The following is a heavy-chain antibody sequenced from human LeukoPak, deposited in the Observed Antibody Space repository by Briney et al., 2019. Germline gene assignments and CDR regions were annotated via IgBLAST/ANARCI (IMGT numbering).Heavy chain of an antibody. V-gene: IGHV3-48*04. CDR3: ARSLRYFDWLHDY. CDR2: ISSSSTTI. Sequence: GGSLTLSCAASGFTFSNYAMNWVHQAPGKGLEWVSYISSSSTTIYYADSVKGRFTISRDNAKNSLYLQMNSLRAEDTAVYYCARSLRYFDWLHDYWGQGTLVTVSS. D-gene: IGHD3-9*01. J-gene: IGHJ4*02. CDR1: GFTFSNYA.